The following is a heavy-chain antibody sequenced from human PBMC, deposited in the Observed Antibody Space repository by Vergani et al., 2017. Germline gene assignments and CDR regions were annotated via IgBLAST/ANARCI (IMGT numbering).Heavy chain of an antibody. D-gene: IGHD1-14*01. J-gene: IGHJ5*01. V-gene: IGHV3-30*03. CDR3: ARDLRLLYNRFDP. CDR1: GFTSSYYG. CDR2: ISNDGTQK. Sequence: QVHLVESGGGADQPGRSLRLSCVVSGFTSSYYGMHWVRQAPGKGLEWVAVISNDGTQKYYADSVKGRFTNSRDNYKSTLYLQMNSLRTEDTAVYYCARDLRLLYNRFDPWGQGTLVTVSS.